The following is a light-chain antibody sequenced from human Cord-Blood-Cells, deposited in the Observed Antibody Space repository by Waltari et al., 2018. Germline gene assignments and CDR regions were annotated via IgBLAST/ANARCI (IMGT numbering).Light chain of an antibody. CDR3: QSYDSSLSGWV. Sequence: QSVLTQPPSVSGAPGQRVTISCTGSSSNTGAGYAVHWYQQLPGTAPKLLIYANSNRPSGVPDRFSGSKSGTSASLAITGLQAEDEADYYCQSYDSSLSGWVFGGGTKLTVL. CDR1: SSNTGAGYA. CDR2: ANS. J-gene: IGLJ3*02. V-gene: IGLV1-40*01.